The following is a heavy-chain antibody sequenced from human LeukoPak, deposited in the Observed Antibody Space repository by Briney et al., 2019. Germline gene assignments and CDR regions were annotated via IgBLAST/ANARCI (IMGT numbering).Heavy chain of an antibody. V-gene: IGHV4-34*01. Sequence: PSETLSLTCAVYGGSFSGYYWSWIRQPPGKGLEWIGEINHSGSTNYNPSLKSRVTISVDTSKNQFSLKLSSVTAADTAVYYCARGRTKGNLRFLEWLLTGSHFDYWGQGTLVTVSS. CDR3: ARGRTKGNLRFLEWLLTGSHFDY. CDR2: INHSGST. D-gene: IGHD3-3*01. J-gene: IGHJ4*02. CDR1: GGSFSGYY.